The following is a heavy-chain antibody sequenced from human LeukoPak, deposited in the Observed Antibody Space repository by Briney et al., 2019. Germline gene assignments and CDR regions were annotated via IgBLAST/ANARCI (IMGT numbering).Heavy chain of an antibody. D-gene: IGHD1-26*01. CDR3: ATRSSGSYFWISAFDI. Sequence: AASVKVSCRVSGYTLTELSMHWVRQAPGKGLEWMGGFDPEDGETIYAQKFQGRVTMTEDTSTDTAYMELSSLRSEDTAVYYCATRSSGSYFWISAFDIWGQGTMVTVSS. CDR1: GYTLTELS. V-gene: IGHV1-24*01. CDR2: FDPEDGET. J-gene: IGHJ3*02.